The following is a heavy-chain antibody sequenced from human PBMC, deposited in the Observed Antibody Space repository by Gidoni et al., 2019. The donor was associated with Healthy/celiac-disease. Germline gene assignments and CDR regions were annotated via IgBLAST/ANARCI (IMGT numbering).Heavy chain of an antibody. V-gene: IGHV3-33*01. J-gene: IGHJ4*02. CDR3: ARDPVGAMVTGGKDY. CDR1: GFTFRSDG. CDR2: IGYDCSNK. D-gene: IGHD5-18*01. Sequence: QVQLVESGGGVVQPGRSLRLSCAASGFTFRSDGMHWVRQAPGKGLEWGAVIGYDCSNKYYADSVKGRFTISRVNSKNTLYLQMNSLSAEDTAVSYCARDPVGAMVTGGKDYWGQGTLVTVSS.